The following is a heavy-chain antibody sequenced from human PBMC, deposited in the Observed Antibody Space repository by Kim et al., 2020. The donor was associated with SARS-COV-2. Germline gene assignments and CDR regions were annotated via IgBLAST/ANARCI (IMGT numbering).Heavy chain of an antibody. Sequence: GGSLRLSCATSGFAFSDHYIDWVRQAPGKGLEWLGLTRSKAYSYTTEYAASVKGRFIISRDDSKSSVYLQINNLKIEDTAVDYCARSTRASPINYWGQGT. CDR2: TRSKAYSYTT. D-gene: IGHD2-8*01. V-gene: IGHV3-72*01. J-gene: IGHJ4*02. CDR3: ARSTRASPINY. CDR1: GFAFSDHY.